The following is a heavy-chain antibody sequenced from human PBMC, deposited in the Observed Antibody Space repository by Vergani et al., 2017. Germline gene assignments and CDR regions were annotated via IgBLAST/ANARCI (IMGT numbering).Heavy chain of an antibody. J-gene: IGHJ4*02. V-gene: IGHV4-39*01. CDR2: IYHSGGA. CDR1: GGSITSSSYY. D-gene: IGHD3-9*01. CDR3: ARTESFILRYFHWAL. Sequence: QVRLQESGPGLVKPSETLSLTCSVSGGSITSSSYYWGWIRQPPGKGLEWIGNIYHSGGAYYNPSLKGRVTISVDTSKNQFSLEVTSVTAAETAIYFCARTESFILRYFHWALWGQGTLVTVSS.